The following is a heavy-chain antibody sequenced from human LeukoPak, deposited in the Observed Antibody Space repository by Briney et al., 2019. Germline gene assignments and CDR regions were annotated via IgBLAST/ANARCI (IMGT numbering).Heavy chain of an antibody. J-gene: IGHJ3*02. V-gene: IGHV3-53*01. CDR2: IYSGGST. Sequence: PGGSLRLSCAASGFTVSSNYMSWVRQAPGKGLEWVSVIYSGGSTYYADSVKGRFTISRDNSKNTLYLQMNSLRAEDTAVYYCARRGRSDAFDIWGQGTMVTVSS. CDR3: ARRGRSDAFDI. CDR1: GFTVSSNY. D-gene: IGHD3-16*01.